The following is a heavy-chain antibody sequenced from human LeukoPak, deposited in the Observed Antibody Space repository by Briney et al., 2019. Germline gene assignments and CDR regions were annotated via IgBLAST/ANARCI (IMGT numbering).Heavy chain of an antibody. CDR2: IYYSGST. D-gene: IGHD4-17*01. CDR1: GGSISSYY. J-gene: IGHJ6*02. Sequence: SETLSVTCTVSGGSISSYYWSWIRQPPGKGVEWIGYIYYSGSTNYNPSLKSRVTISVDTSKNQFSLKLSSVTAADTAVYYCATYRTVTTRSYGMDVWGQGTTVTVSS. CDR3: ATYRTVTTRSYGMDV. V-gene: IGHV4-59*08.